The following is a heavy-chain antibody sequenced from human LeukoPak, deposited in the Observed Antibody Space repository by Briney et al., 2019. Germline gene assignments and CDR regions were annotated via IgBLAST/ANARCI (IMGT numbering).Heavy chain of an antibody. J-gene: IGHJ4*02. CDR2: INHSGST. D-gene: IGHD6-19*01. CDR1: GGSFSGYY. CDR3: ASLAVAGLSEGY. Sequence: PSETLSLTCAVYGGSFSGYYWTWIRQPPGKGLEWIGEINHSGSTNYNPSLKSRVTISVDTSRNQFSLKLSSVTAADTAVYYCASLAVAGLSEGYWGQGTLVIVSS. V-gene: IGHV4-34*01.